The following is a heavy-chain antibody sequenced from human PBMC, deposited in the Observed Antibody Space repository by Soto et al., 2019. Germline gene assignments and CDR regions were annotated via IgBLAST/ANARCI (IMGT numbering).Heavy chain of an antibody. CDR1: GGSISSYY. CDR2: IYYSGST. V-gene: IGHV4-59*01. Sequence: QVQLQESGPGLVKPSETLSLTCTVSGGSISSYYWSWIRQPPGKGLEWIGYIYYSGSTNYNPSLKSRVTISVDTSKNQFSLKLSSVTAADTAVYYCARYPYGMDVWGQGTTVTVSS. J-gene: IGHJ6*02. CDR3: ARYPYGMDV.